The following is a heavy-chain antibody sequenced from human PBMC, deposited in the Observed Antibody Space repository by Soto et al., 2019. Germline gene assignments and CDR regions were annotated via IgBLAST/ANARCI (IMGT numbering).Heavy chain of an antibody. V-gene: IGHV4-34*01. CDR3: ARTRPMVLGVYGMDV. Sequence: ETLSLTCAVYGGSFSGYYWTWIRQPPGKGLEWIGEINHSGSTNYNPSLKSRVTISVDTSKNQFSLKLSSVTAADTTVYYCARTRPMVLGVYGMDVWGQGTTVT. CDR2: INHSGST. D-gene: IGHD3-10*01. J-gene: IGHJ6*02. CDR1: GGSFSGYY.